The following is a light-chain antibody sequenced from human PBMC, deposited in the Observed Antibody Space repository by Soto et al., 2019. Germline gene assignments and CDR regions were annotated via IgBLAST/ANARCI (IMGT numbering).Light chain of an antibody. V-gene: IGKV3-20*01. Sequence: EIVLTQSPGTLSSSPGERATLSCRASQTVTSNYLAWYQQKPGQAPRLLFFGASIRATGLPDRFSGSGSGTDFTLTISSLQAEDVAVYYCQQYYSTPPTFGQGTKVDIK. CDR2: GAS. CDR3: QQYYSTPPT. CDR1: QTVTSNY. J-gene: IGKJ1*01.